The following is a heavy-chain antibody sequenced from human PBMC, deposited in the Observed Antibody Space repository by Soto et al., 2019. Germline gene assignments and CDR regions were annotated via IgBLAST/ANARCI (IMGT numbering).Heavy chain of an antibody. CDR1: GYTFTSYG. V-gene: IGHV1-18*01. CDR3: ARVSYDSSGYLDNWFDP. Sequence: ASVKVSCKASGYTFTSYGISWVRQAPGQGLEWMGWISAYNGNTNYAQKLQGRVTMTTDTSTSTAYMELRSLRSDDTAVYYCARVSYDSSGYLDNWFDPWGQGTLVTVSS. J-gene: IGHJ5*02. CDR2: ISAYNGNT. D-gene: IGHD3-22*01.